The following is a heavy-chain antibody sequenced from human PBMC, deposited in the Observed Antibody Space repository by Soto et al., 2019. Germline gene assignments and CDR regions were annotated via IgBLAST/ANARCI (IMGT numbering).Heavy chain of an antibody. V-gene: IGHV4-39*01. CDR1: GGSISSSSYY. D-gene: IGHD4-4*01. J-gene: IGHJ5*02. CDR3: ARHTDYINWFDP. CDR2: IYYSGST. Sequence: QPQLQESGPGLVKPSETLSLTCTVSGGSISSSSYYWGWIRQPPGKGLEWIGSIYYSGSTYYNPSLKSRVTISVDTSKSQFALKLSSVTAADTAVYYCARHTDYINWFDPCGEGTLVTVSS.